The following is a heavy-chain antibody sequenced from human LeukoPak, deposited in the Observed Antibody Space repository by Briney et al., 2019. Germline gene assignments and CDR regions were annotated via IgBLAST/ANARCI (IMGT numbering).Heavy chain of an antibody. CDR3: ARGQFSWFDY. D-gene: IGHD6-19*01. J-gene: IGHJ4*02. Sequence: PGGSLRLSCAASGFTFSSYSMNWVRQAPGKGLERVSYISSSSTIYYADSVKGRFTISRDNAKNSLYLQMNSLRAEDTAVYYCARGQFSWFDYWGQGTLVTVSS. CDR1: GFTFSSYS. CDR2: ISSSSTI. V-gene: IGHV3-48*01.